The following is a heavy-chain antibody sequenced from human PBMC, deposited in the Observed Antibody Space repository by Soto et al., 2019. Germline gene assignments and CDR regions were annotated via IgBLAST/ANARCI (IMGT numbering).Heavy chain of an antibody. CDR1: GFTFSSYG. D-gene: IGHD3-10*01. V-gene: IGHV3-33*01. CDR2: IWYDGSNK. J-gene: IGHJ6*02. Sequence: QVQLVESGGGVVQPGRSLRLFCAASGFTFSSYGMHWVRQAPGKGLEWVAVIWYDGSNKYYADSVKGRFTISRDNSKNTLYLQMNSLRAEDTAVYYCARDGGGITMVRGVYYYGMDVWGQGTTVTVSS. CDR3: ARDGGGITMVRGVYYYGMDV.